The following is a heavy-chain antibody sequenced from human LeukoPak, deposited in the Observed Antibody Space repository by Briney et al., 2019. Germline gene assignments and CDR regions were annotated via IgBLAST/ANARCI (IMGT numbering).Heavy chain of an antibody. Sequence: PGGSLRLSCAASGFMFTSYGMHWVRQAPGKGLEWVAVIWSDGTNKYYSDSVKGRFAISRDDSNDMVYLQMNGLRAEDTAVYYCAKGSGSSSSTPVDYWGQGTLVTVSS. V-gene: IGHV3-33*06. CDR2: IWSDGTNK. CDR1: GFMFTSYG. D-gene: IGHD6-6*01. CDR3: AKGSGSSSSTPVDY. J-gene: IGHJ4*02.